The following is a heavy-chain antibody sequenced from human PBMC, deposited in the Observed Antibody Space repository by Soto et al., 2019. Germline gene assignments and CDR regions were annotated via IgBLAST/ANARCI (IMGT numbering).Heavy chain of an antibody. CDR2: ISASDGST. J-gene: IGHJ4*02. CDR3: ATDYFGSGSYYRFDN. CDR1: GYAFSCG. Sequence: GASVKVSCMASGYAFSCGFSWVRQAPGQGLEWMGWISASDGSTNSAQKFRGRISLTTDTSTNTAYMELLILTSDDTAVYFCATDYFGSGSYYRFDNWGQGTLVTVSS. V-gene: IGHV1-18*01. D-gene: IGHD3-10*01.